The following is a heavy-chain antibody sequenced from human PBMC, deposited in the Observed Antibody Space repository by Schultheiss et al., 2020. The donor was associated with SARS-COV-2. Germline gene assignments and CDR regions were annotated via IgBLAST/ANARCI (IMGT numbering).Heavy chain of an antibody. J-gene: IGHJ6*02. CDR1: GGYISSGGYY. Sequence: SETLSLTCTVSGGYISSGGYYWSWIRQHPGKGLEWIGYIYYSGSTYYNPSLKSRVTISVDTSKNQFSLKLSSVTAADTAVYYCAREGSSPSWYYGMDVWGQGTTVTVSS. D-gene: IGHD6-13*01. CDR2: IYYSGST. V-gene: IGHV4-31*03. CDR3: AREGSSPSWYYGMDV.